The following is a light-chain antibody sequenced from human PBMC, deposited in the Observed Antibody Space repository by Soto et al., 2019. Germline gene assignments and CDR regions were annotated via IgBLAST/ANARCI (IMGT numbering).Light chain of an antibody. J-gene: IGLJ7*02. Sequence: QSVLTQPPSASGTPGQRVTISCSGSSSNIGSNTVRWFQQLPVRAPKLLFYNNNHRPSGVADRFSGSKSGTSASLSISGVQSEDEVGYYCAAWDDSLHGHVVFGGGTQLTAL. CDR1: SSNIGSNT. CDR2: NNN. V-gene: IGLV1-44*01. CDR3: AAWDDSLHGHVV.